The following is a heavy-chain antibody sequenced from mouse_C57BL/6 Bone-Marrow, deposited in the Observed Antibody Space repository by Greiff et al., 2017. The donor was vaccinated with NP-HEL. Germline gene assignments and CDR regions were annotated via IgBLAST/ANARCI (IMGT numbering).Heavy chain of an antibody. Sequence: DVHLVESGGGLVKPGGSLKLSCAASGFTFSDYGMHWVRQAPEKGLEWVAYISSGSSTIYYADTVKGRFTISRDNAKNTLFLQMTSLRSEDTAMYYCANDYVLFAYWGQGTLVTVSA. CDR2: ISSGSSTI. J-gene: IGHJ3*01. CDR1: GFTFSDYG. V-gene: IGHV5-17*01. CDR3: ANDYVLFAY. D-gene: IGHD2-4*01.